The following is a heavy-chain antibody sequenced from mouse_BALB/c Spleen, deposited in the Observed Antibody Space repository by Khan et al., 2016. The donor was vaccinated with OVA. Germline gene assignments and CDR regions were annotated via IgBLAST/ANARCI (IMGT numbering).Heavy chain of an antibody. CDR2: INPDSSTI. J-gene: IGHJ3*01. Sequence: EVKLLESGGGLVQPGGSLKLSCEASGFDFSRYWRSWCRQAPGKGLEWSGEINPDSSTINYTPSLKDKFIISRDNAKNTLYLQMSKVSSEDTVLYYCTRPDRYDGRAWFAYWGQGTLVTVSA. D-gene: IGHD2-14*01. CDR3: TRPDRYDGRAWFAY. CDR1: GFDFSRYW. V-gene: IGHV4-1*02.